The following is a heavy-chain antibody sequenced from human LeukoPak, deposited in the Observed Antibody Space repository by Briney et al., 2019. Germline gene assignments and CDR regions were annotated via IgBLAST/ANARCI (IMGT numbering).Heavy chain of an antibody. CDR3: ARSGYGSGRGRRFLDY. CDR2: INHSGST. D-gene: IGHD3-10*01. Sequence: SETLSLTCAVYGGSFSGYYCSWIRQPPGKGLEWIGEINHSGSTNYNPSLKSRFTISIATSKNQFSLKLSSVTAADTAVYYCARSGYGSGRGRRFLDYWGQGTLVTVSS. V-gene: IGHV4-34*01. CDR1: GGSFSGYY. J-gene: IGHJ4*02.